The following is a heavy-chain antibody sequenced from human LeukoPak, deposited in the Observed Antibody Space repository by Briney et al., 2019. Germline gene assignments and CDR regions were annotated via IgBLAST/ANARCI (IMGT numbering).Heavy chain of an antibody. V-gene: IGHV1-69*13. J-gene: IGHJ4*02. Sequence: SVKVSCKASGGTFSSYAISWVRQAPGQGLEWMGGIIPIFGTANYAQKFQGRVTITADESTSTAYMELSSLRSEDTAVYYCARTGGSSWYQYFGFDYWGQGTPVTVSS. D-gene: IGHD6-13*01. CDR2: IIPIFGTA. CDR3: ARTGGSSWYQYFGFDY. CDR1: GGTFSSYA.